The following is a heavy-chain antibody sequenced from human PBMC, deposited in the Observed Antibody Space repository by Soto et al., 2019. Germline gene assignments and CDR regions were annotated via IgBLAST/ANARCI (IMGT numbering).Heavy chain of an antibody. J-gene: IGHJ6*02. CDR1: GFTFSNYW. CDR3: ARQEVNYYYYGMDV. CDR2: INSDGSST. V-gene: IGHV3-74*01. Sequence: GGSLRLSCAASGFTFSNYWMHWVRQAPGKGLVWVSRINSDGSSTSYADSVKGRFTISRDNAKNTLYLQMNSLRAEDTAVYYCARQEVNYYYYGMDVWGQGTTVTVSS.